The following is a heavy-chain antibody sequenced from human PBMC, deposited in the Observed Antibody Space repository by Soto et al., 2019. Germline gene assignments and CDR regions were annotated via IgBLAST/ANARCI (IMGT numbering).Heavy chain of an antibody. CDR3: ARGERKVNWRPYFDS. CDR1: GDSLSLYY. CDR2: IYSSCSS. J-gene: IGHJ4*02. Sequence: PSETLSLTCTVSGDSLSLYYWCWIRLSPGKGLEWIGYIYSSCSSIQNSSLRVRVAVSADASKNQFYLTLTSMTAADTAVYYCARGERKVNWRPYFDSWGQGIQVTVSS. V-gene: IGHV4-59*01. D-gene: IGHD1-26*01.